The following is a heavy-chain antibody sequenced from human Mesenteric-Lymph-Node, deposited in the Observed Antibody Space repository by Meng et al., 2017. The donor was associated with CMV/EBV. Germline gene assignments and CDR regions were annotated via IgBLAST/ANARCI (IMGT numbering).Heavy chain of an antibody. J-gene: IGHJ6*02. CDR2: ISSSGSTI. D-gene: IGHD5-18*01. V-gene: IGHV3-48*03. CDR3: AGGSYGSYYYYGMDV. CDR1: GFTFSRNG. Sequence: GGSLRLSCSASGFTFSRNGMHWVRQAPGKGLEWVSYISSSGSTIYYADSVKGRFTISRDNAKNSLYLQMNSLRAEDTAVYYCAGGSYGSYYYYGMDVWGQGNTV.